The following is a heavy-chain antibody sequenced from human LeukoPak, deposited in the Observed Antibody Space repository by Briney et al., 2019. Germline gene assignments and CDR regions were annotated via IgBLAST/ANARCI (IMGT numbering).Heavy chain of an antibody. CDR3: ARTRDGYNSASPFDS. CDR2: IYYSGST. D-gene: IGHD5-24*01. J-gene: IGHJ4*02. Sequence: SETLSLTCTVSGGSISSSSYYWGWIRQPPGKGLEWMGYIYYSGSTNYNPSLKSRVTISVDTSNNQLSLKLSSVTAADTAVYYCARTRDGYNSASPFDSWGQGTLVTVSS. CDR1: GGSISSSSYY. V-gene: IGHV4-61*01.